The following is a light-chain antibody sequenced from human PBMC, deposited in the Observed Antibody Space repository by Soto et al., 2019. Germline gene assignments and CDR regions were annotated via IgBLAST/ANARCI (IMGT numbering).Light chain of an antibody. V-gene: IGKV3D-15*01. CDR1: QSVSRE. CDR3: QQYTDWPKT. Sequence: EILMTQSPATLSVSPGEDVTLSCRASQSVSRELVWYQQRPGQAPRLLMYAASTRATGIPERFSGSGSGTEFTLTISRLQSEDFAVYYCQQYTDWPKTFGQGTKVEV. CDR2: AAS. J-gene: IGKJ1*01.